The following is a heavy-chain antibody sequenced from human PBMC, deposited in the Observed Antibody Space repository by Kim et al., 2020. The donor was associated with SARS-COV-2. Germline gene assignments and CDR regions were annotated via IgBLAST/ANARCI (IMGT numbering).Heavy chain of an antibody. D-gene: IGHD3-3*01. V-gene: IGHV3-7*01. J-gene: IGHJ4*02. CDR3: ARTFDFWGGFGGGFWGSRGEPNY. CDR2: IKQDGSEK. CDR1: GFTFSNYW. Sequence: GGSLRLSCAASGFTFSNYWMSWVRQAPGKGLEWVAIIKQDGSEKYYVDSVKGRFSISRDNARNSLYLQMSSMRGEDTAVYYCARTFDFWGGFGGGFWGSRGEPNYWGQGTLVTVSS.